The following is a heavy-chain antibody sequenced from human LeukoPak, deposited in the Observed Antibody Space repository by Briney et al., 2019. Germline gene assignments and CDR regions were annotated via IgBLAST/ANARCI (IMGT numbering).Heavy chain of an antibody. Sequence: ASVKVSCKASGYTFTGYYMHWVRQAPGQGLEWMGWINPNSGGTNYAQKFQGRVTMTRDTSIRTAYMELSRLRSDDTAVYYCARHPAAADYFDYWGQGTLVTVSS. CDR1: GYTFTGYY. J-gene: IGHJ4*02. V-gene: IGHV1-2*02. D-gene: IGHD6-13*01. CDR3: ARHPAAADYFDY. CDR2: INPNSGGT.